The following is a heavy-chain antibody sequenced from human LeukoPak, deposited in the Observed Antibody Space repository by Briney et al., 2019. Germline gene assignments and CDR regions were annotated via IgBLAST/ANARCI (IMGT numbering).Heavy chain of an antibody. CDR2: IYYSGST. CDR1: GGSISSGGYY. CDR3: ARGPGFTVTTYLDY. V-gene: IGHV4-31*03. J-gene: IGHJ4*02. D-gene: IGHD4-17*01. Sequence: SETLSLTCTVSGGSISSGGYYWGWIRQHPGKGLEWIGYIYYSGSTYYNPSLKSRVTISVDTSKNQFSLKLSSVTAADTAVYYCARGPGFTVTTYLDYWGQGTLVTVSS.